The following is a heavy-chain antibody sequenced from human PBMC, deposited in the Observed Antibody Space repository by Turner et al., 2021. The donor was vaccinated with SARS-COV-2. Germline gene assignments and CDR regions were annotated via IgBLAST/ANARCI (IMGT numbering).Heavy chain of an antibody. D-gene: IGHD6-13*01. CDR2: IYYSGTT. CDR3: ASQASSFWYYYFDS. CDR1: GGSISSNYY. J-gene: IGHJ4*02. Sequence: QLQLQESGPGLEKSSETLSLTCTVSGGSISSNYYWGWIRQPPGKRLEWIGSIYYSGTTYYNPSLRSRVTISVDTSKNQFSLKMSSVTAAETAVYYCASQASSFWYYYFDSWGQGTLVTVSS. V-gene: IGHV4-39*01.